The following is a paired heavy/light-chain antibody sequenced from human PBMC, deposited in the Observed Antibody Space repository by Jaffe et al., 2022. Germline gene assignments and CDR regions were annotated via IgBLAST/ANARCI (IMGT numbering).Heavy chain of an antibody. V-gene: IGHV3-48*03. D-gene: IGHD1-26*01. J-gene: IGHJ3*02. CDR3: ARAIVGTQGAFDI. CDR2: ISSGGLTM. CDR1: GFTFSSYE. Sequence: EVQLVESGGGLVQPGGSLRLSCAASGFTFSSYEINWVRQAPGKGLEWISYISSGGLTMFYADSVKGRFTISRVNAKKSVYLQMNSLRGEDTALYYCARAIVGTQGAFDIWGQGTMVTVSS.
Light chain of an antibody. CDR3: HQYNDWPPVYT. Sequence: EMVMTQSPATLSVSPGEGATLSCRASQSVSSNLAWYQQKPGQAPRLLIYGASTRATGIPARFSGSGSGTEFTLTISSLQSEDFAVYYCHQYNDWPPVYTFGQGTKLEIK. CDR1: QSVSSN. J-gene: IGKJ2*01. V-gene: IGKV3-15*01. CDR2: GAS.